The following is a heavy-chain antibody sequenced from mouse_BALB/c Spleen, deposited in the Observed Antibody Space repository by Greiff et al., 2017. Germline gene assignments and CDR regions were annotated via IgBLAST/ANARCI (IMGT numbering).Heavy chain of an antibody. CDR3: ARHGFSWFAY. D-gene: IGHD2-2*01. J-gene: IGHJ3*01. Sequence: SLEWVAYISSGGGSTYYPDTVKGRFTISRDNAKNTLYLQMSSLKSEDTAMYYCARHGFSWFAYWGQGTLVTVSA. CDR2: ISSGGGST. V-gene: IGHV5-12-1*01.